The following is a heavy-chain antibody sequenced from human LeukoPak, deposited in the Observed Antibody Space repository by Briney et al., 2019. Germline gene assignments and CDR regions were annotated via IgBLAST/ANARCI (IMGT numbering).Heavy chain of an antibody. Sequence: ASVKVSCKASGYTFTSYGISWVRQALGQGLEWMGWISAYNGNTNYAQKLQGRVTMTTDTSTGTAYMELRSLSSDDTAVYYCARVTRGSGSYLDYWGQGTLVTVSS. CDR2: ISAYNGNT. D-gene: IGHD3-10*01. CDR1: GYTFTSYG. J-gene: IGHJ4*02. V-gene: IGHV1-18*04. CDR3: ARVTRGSGSYLDY.